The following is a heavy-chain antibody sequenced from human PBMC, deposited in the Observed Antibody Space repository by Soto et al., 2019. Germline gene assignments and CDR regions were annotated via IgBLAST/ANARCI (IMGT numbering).Heavy chain of an antibody. D-gene: IGHD3-3*01. J-gene: IGHJ4*02. Sequence: SETLSLTCVVSDYSVSSSNWLGWIRQPPGKGLEWIGYISYTGATYYNPSLKSRVTMSVDTSTNQFSLQLTSVTAVDAAVYYRARTRPRSGNFGCLGQGNMVAVAS. CDR2: ISYTGAT. V-gene: IGHV4-28*01. CDR1: DYSVSSSNW. CDR3: ARTRPRSGNFGC.